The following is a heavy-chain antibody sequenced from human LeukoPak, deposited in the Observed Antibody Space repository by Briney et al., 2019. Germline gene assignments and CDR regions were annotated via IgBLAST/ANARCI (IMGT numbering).Heavy chain of an antibody. D-gene: IGHD6-19*01. CDR3: ARDIGIAVAGTLGY. Sequence: ASVKVSCKASGYTFTSYGISWVRQAPGQGLEWMGWISAYNGNTNYAQKLQGRVTMTTDTSTSTAYMELRSLRSDDTAVYYCARDIGIAVAGTLGYWGQGTLVTVSS. CDR1: GYTFTSYG. CDR2: ISAYNGNT. J-gene: IGHJ4*02. V-gene: IGHV1-18*01.